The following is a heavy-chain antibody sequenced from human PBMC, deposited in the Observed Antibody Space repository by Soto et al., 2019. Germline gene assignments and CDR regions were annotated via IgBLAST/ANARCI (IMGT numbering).Heavy chain of an antibody. D-gene: IGHD6-19*01. CDR2: INQGGSET. CDR3: TRGSLYSSVWLNWFDP. V-gene: IGHV3-7*03. J-gene: IGHJ5*02. Sequence: PGGSLRLSCGASGFAFGSYWMGWVRQAPVKGLEWVAYINQGGSETYYVDSVRGRFTVSRDNASNSLDLQMNSLRADDTAVYYCTRGSLYSSVWLNWFDPWGRGTLVTVSS. CDR1: GFAFGSYW.